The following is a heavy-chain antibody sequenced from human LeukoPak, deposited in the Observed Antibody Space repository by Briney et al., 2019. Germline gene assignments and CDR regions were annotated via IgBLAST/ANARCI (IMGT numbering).Heavy chain of an antibody. CDR3: ARVHCSGGSCYGVVGWFDP. CDR1: GYTFTSYG. CDR2: ISAYNGNT. Sequence: GASVKVSFKASGYTFTSYGISWVRQAPGQGLEWMGWISAYNGNTNYAQKLQGRVTMTTDTSTSTAYMELRSLRSDDTAVYYCARVHCSGGSCYGVVGWFDPWGQGTLVTVSS. J-gene: IGHJ5*02. V-gene: IGHV1-18*01. D-gene: IGHD2-15*01.